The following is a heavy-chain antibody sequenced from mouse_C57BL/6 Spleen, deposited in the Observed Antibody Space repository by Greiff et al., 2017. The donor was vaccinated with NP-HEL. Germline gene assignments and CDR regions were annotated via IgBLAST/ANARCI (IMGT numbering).Heavy chain of an antibody. CDR3: TRWRSNGFAY. J-gene: IGHJ3*01. V-gene: IGHV1-15*01. Sequence: VQLQQSGAELVRPGASVTLSCKASGYTFTDYEMHWVKQTPVHGLEWIGAIDPETGGTAYNQKFKGKAILTADKSSSTAYMELRSLTSEDSAVYYCTRWRSNGFAYWGQGTLVTVSA. CDR2: IDPETGGT. D-gene: IGHD2-5*01. CDR1: GYTFTDYE.